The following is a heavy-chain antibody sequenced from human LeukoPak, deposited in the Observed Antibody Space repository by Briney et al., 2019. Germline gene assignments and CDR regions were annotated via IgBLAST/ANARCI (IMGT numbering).Heavy chain of an antibody. J-gene: IGHJ5*02. CDR3: ARGRRFHYYYGSGSYRQYNWFDP. D-gene: IGHD3-10*01. CDR1: GGSFSGYY. CDR2: INHSGST. Sequence: PSETLSLTCAVYGGSFSGYYWSWIRQPPGKGLEWIGEINHSGSTNYNPSLKSGVTISVDTSKNQFSLKLSSVTAAGTAVYYCARGRRFHYYYGSGSYRQYNWFDPWGQGTLVTVSS. V-gene: IGHV4-34*01.